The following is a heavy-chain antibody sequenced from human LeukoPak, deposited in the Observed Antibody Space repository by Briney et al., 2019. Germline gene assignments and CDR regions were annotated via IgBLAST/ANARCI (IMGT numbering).Heavy chain of an antibody. J-gene: IGHJ4*02. D-gene: IGHD6-6*01. Sequence: SETLSLTCTVSGGSISSYYWSWIRQPPGKGLEWIGYIYYSGSTNYNPSLKSRVTISADTSKNQFSLKLSSVTAADTAVYYCARGGRQTSIRTWGQGTLVTVSS. V-gene: IGHV4-59*01. CDR1: GGSISSYY. CDR2: IYYSGST. CDR3: ARGGRQTSIRT.